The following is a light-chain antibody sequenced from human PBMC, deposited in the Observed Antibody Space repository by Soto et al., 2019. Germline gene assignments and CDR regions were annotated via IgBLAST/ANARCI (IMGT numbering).Light chain of an antibody. Sequence: EIVMTQSPATLSVSPGERATLSCRASQSVNSNLAWYQQKPGQAPRLLIYGASTRATGIPARFSGSGSGTDFTLTISSLQSEDFAVYYCQQYTYWPWTLGQGNKVEIK. V-gene: IGKV3-15*01. J-gene: IGKJ1*01. CDR1: QSVNSN. CDR3: QQYTYWPWT. CDR2: GAS.